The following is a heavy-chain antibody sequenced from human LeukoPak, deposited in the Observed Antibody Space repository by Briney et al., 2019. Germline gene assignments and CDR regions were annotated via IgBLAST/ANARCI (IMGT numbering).Heavy chain of an antibody. D-gene: IGHD2-2*01. Sequence: GGSLRLSCAASGFTFSSYAMSWVRQAPGKGLEWVSAISGSGGSTYYAGSVKGRFTISRDNSKNTLYLQMNSLRAEDTAVYYCAKGILGYCSSTSCSEYFQHWGQGTLVTVSS. V-gene: IGHV3-23*01. CDR3: AKGILGYCSSTSCSEYFQH. CDR2: ISGSGGST. J-gene: IGHJ1*01. CDR1: GFTFSSYA.